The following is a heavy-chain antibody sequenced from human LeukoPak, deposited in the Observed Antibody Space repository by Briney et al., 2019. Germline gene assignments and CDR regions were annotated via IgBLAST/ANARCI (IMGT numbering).Heavy chain of an antibody. CDR3: ARDNGPRVAGNAFDI. Sequence: GSVKVSCKASGYTFTRYGISWVRQAPGQGLEWMGWISAYNGNTNYAQKLQGRVTMTTDTSTSTAYLELRSLRSDDTAVYYCARDNGPRVAGNAFDIWGQGTMATVSS. D-gene: IGHD6-19*01. CDR1: GYTFTRYG. V-gene: IGHV1-18*01. J-gene: IGHJ3*02. CDR2: ISAYNGNT.